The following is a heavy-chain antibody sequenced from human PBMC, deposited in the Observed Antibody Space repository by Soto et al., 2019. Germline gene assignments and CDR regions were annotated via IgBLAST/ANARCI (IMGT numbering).Heavy chain of an antibody. V-gene: IGHV4-30-4*01. D-gene: IGHD1-7*01. CDR1: GGSISSGDYY. J-gene: IGHJ6*02. Sequence: PSETLSLTCTVSGGSISSGDYYWSWIRQPPGKGLEWIGYIYYSGSTYYNPSLKSRVTISVDTSKNQFSLKLSSVTAADTAVYYCARDNRQIRAGNLYYYYYGMDVWGQGTTVTVSS. CDR3: ARDNRQIRAGNLYYYYYGMDV. CDR2: IYYSGST.